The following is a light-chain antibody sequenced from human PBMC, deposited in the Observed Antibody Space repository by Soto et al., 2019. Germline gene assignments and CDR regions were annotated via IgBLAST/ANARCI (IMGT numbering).Light chain of an antibody. V-gene: IGLV1-40*01. CDR2: GNS. Sequence: QAVVAQPPSVSGAPGQRVTISCTGRSSNIGAGYDVHWYKQLPGTAPRLLIYGNSNRPSGVPDRFSGSKSGTSASLAITGLQADDEADYYCQSYDNSLKIVVGGGTKLTVL. CDR1: SSNIGAGYD. J-gene: IGLJ3*02. CDR3: QSYDNSLKIV.